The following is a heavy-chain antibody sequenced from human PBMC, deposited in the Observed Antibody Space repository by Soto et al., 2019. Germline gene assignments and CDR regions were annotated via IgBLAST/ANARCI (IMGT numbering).Heavy chain of an antibody. Sequence: QVQLQESGPGLVKPSETLSLICTVSGGSISSSYWSLIRQPAGKGLEWIGRIYSSGSTNYNPSLKSRITMSVDTSKNQFSLILSSVTAADTAVYYCASEVVATTIWGQGTLVTVSS. V-gene: IGHV4-4*07. J-gene: IGHJ4*02. CDR3: ASEVVATTI. CDR1: GGSISSSY. D-gene: IGHD2-15*01. CDR2: IYSSGST.